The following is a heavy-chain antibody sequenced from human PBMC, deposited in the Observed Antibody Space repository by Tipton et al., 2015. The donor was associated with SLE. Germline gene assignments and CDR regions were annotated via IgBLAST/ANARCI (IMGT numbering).Heavy chain of an antibody. CDR1: GGSISGSY. J-gene: IGHJ6*02. CDR2: IYYSGST. D-gene: IGHD2-21*01. CDR3: ARCGGGYGMDV. Sequence: LRLSCSVPGGSISGSYWSWIRQPPRKGMEWIGYIYYSGSTNYNPSLMSRVTISVDTSKNQFTLKLNSVTTADTAVYYCARCGGGYGMDVWGQGTTVTVSS. V-gene: IGHV4-59*01.